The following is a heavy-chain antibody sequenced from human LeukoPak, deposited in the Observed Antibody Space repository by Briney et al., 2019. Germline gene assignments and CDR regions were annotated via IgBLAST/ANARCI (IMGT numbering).Heavy chain of an antibody. CDR3: PLDHYYYYGMDV. CDR1: GGSFSGYY. J-gene: IGHJ6*04. D-gene: IGHD2-2*03. V-gene: IGHV4-34*01. Sequence: SETLSLTCAVYGGSFSGYYWSWLRQPPGKGREWLGEINHSGSTNYNPSLKSRVTISVDTSKNQFSLKLSSVTAADTAVSPSPLDHYYYYGMDVWGKGTTVTVSS. CDR2: INHSGST.